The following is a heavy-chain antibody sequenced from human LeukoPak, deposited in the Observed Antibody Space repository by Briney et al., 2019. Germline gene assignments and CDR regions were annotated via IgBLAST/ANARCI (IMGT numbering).Heavy chain of an antibody. Sequence: ASVKVSCKASGYTFTGYYMHWVRQAPGQGLEWMGWINPNSGGTNYAQKFQGRVTMTRDTSISTAYMELSRLRSDDTAVYYCKRGYYDSNGFLDAFDIWGQGTMVTVSS. CDR2: INPNSGGT. CDR1: GYTFTGYY. CDR3: KRGYYDSNGFLDAFDI. D-gene: IGHD3-22*01. J-gene: IGHJ3*02. V-gene: IGHV1-2*02.